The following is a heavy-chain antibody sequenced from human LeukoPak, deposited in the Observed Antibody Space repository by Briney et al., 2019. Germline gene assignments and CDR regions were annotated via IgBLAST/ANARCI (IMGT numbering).Heavy chain of an antibody. J-gene: IGHJ4*02. V-gene: IGHV3-21*01. D-gene: IGHD2-21*02. CDR3: AGRDCGGDCYPED. CDR1: GFTFSSYS. Sequence: PGGSLRLSCAASGFTFSSYSMNWVRQAPGKGLEWVSSISSSSSYIYYADSVKGRFTISRDNAKNSLYLQMNSLRAEDTAVYYCAGRDCGGDCYPEDWGQGTLVTVSS. CDR2: ISSSSSYI.